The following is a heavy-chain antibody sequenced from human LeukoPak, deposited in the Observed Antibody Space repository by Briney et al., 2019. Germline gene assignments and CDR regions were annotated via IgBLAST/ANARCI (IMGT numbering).Heavy chain of an antibody. CDR1: GGSIGKYH. Sequence: SETLSLTCSVSGGSIGKYHWTWIRQPPGMRLEWIGYVYYTGNLNYNPSLDHRVSLSIDTSKNQFSLSLSSVTAADTAVYYCARGSAPGTGPPSLDSWGQGTLVTVSS. D-gene: IGHD6-13*01. CDR3: ARGSAPGTGPPSLDS. J-gene: IGHJ4*02. CDR2: VYYTGNL. V-gene: IGHV4-59*01.